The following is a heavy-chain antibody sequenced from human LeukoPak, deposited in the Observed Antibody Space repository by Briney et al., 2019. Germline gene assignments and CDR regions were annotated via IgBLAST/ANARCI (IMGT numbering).Heavy chain of an antibody. CDR2: INPNSGGT. V-gene: IGHV1-2*06. CDR3: ASVNYYGSGSRDF. Sequence: ASVKVSCKASGYTFTGYYMHWVRQVPGQGLEWMGRINPNSGGTNYAQKFQGRVTMTRDTSISTAYMELSRLRSDDTAVYYCASVNYYGSGSRDFWGQGTLVTVSS. CDR1: GYTFTGYY. J-gene: IGHJ4*02. D-gene: IGHD3-10*01.